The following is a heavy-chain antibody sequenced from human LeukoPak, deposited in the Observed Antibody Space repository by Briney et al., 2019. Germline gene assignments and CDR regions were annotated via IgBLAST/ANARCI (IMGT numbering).Heavy chain of an antibody. CDR1: GYSISSGYY. Sequence: PSETLSLTCTVSGYSISSGYYWGWIRQPPGKGLEWIGSIYHSGSTYYNPSLKSRVTISVDTSKNQFSLKLSSVTAADTAVYYCARDVGHQLSRRNYYAMDVWGQGTTVTVSS. D-gene: IGHD2-2*01. CDR3: ARDVGHQLSRRNYYAMDV. V-gene: IGHV4-38-2*02. CDR2: IYHSGST. J-gene: IGHJ6*02.